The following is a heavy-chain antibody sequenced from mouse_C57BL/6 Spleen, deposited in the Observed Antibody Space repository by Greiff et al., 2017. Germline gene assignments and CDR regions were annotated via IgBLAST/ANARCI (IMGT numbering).Heavy chain of an antibody. D-gene: IGHD2-5*01. J-gene: IGHJ4*01. CDR1: GYTFTSYG. V-gene: IGHV1-81*01. CDR2: IYPRSGNT. Sequence: VKVVESGAELARPGASVKLSCKASGYTFTSYGISWVKQRTGQGLEWIGEIYPRSGNTYYNEKFKGKATLTADKSSSTAYMELRSLTSEDSAVYFCARSGSNYKMDYWGQGTSVTVSS. CDR3: ARSGSNYKMDY.